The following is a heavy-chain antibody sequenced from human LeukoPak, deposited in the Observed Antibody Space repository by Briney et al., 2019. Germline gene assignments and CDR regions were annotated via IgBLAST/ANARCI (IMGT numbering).Heavy chain of an antibody. J-gene: IGHJ6*03. CDR1: GGSFSGYY. D-gene: IGHD2-15*01. CDR3: ARLKRCSGGSCYSNYYYYYYMDV. V-gene: IGHV4-34*01. Sequence: SETLSLTCAVYGGSFSGYYWGWIRQPPGKGLEWIGEINHSGSTNYNPSLKSRVTISVDTSKNQFSLKLSSVTAADTAVYYCARLKRCSGGSCYSNYYYYYYMDVWGKGTTVTISS. CDR2: INHSGST.